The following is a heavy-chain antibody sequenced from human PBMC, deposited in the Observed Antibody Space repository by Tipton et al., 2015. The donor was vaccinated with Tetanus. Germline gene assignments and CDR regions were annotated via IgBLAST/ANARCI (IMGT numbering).Heavy chain of an antibody. CDR3: ARSLGSGRYFDY. Sequence: TLSLTCAVYGGSFSGYYWSWIRQTPGKGLEWIGDISHSGTTAYNPSLKSRVTISVDTSKNQFSLELSAVTPEDTAVYYCARSLGSGRYFDYWGQGTLVTVSS. V-gene: IGHV4-34*01. D-gene: IGHD6-19*01. CDR2: ISHSGTT. CDR1: GGSFSGYY. J-gene: IGHJ4*02.